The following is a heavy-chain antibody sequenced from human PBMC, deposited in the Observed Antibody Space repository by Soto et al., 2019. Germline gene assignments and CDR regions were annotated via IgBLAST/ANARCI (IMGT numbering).Heavy chain of an antibody. CDR1: DGSRSGYS. J-gene: IGHJ4*02. CDR2: VHYSGST. D-gene: IGHD5-12*01. CDR3: ARSALSLSGSYYFDY. Sequence: PSETLSLTCTVSDGSRSGYSWSWIRQSPGKGLEWIGYVHYSGSTTYNPSLKSRVTFSKDTSNNQFSLKLNSVTAADTAVYYCARSALSLSGSYYFDYWGQGTLVTVSS. V-gene: IGHV4-59*08.